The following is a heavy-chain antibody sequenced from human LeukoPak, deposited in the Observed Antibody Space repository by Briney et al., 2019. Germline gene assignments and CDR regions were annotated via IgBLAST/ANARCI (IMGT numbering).Heavy chain of an antibody. Sequence: PGGSLRLSCAASGFTFSGSAMHWVRQASGKGREWVGRIRSKANSYATAYAASVKGRFTISIDDSKNTAYLQMSSLKTEDTAVYYCTRQGGIAVAGTIPAFDPWGQGTLVTVSS. V-gene: IGHV3-73*01. J-gene: IGHJ5*02. D-gene: IGHD6-19*01. CDR2: IRSKANSYAT. CDR1: GFTFSGSA. CDR3: TRQGGIAVAGTIPAFDP.